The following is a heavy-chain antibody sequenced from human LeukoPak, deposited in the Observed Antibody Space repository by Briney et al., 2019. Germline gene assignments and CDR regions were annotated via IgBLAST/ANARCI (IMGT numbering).Heavy chain of an antibody. CDR2: ISSSSSFR. CDR1: GFTFSSYS. CDR3: ARESSGYFY. J-gene: IGHJ4*02. V-gene: IGHV3-21*01. Sequence: GGSLRLSCAASGFTFSSYSMNWVRQAPGKGLEWVSSISSSSSFRYYADSVKGRFTISRDNAKNSLYLQMNSLRAEDTAVYYCARESSGYFYWGQGTLVTVSS. D-gene: IGHD3-22*01.